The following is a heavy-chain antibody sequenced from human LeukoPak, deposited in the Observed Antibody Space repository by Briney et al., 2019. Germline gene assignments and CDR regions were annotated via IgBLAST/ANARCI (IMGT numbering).Heavy chain of an antibody. CDR2: ISAYNGNT. V-gene: IGHV1-18*01. J-gene: IGHJ4*02. CDR1: GYTFTNYG. Sequence: GESLKISCKASGYTFTNYGISWVRQAPGQGLEWMGWISAYNGNTNYAQKFQGRVTMTTDTSTTTAYMELRSLRSDDTAVYYCSREIYGRFDYWGQGALVTVSS. CDR3: SREIYGRFDY. D-gene: IGHD4-17*01.